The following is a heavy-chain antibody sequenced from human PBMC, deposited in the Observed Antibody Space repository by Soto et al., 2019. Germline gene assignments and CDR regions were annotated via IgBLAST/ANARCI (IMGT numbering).Heavy chain of an antibody. V-gene: IGHV1-58*01. J-gene: IGHJ6*02. CDR2: IVVGSGNT. CDR1: GFTFTSSA. D-gene: IGHD3-3*01. Sequence: GASVKVSCKASGFTFTSSAVQWVRQARGQRLEWIGWIVVGSGNTNYAQKFQERVTITRDMSTSTAYMELSSLRSEDTAVYYCAADWSGGGYYYYYGMDVWGQGTTVTVSS. CDR3: AADWSGGGYYYYYGMDV.